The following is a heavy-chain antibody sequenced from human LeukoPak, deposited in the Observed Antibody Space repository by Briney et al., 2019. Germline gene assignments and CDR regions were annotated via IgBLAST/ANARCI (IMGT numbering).Heavy chain of an antibody. D-gene: IGHD6-13*01. CDR3: ARDWRADSSSWYNWFDP. J-gene: IGHJ5*02. CDR1: RYTFTSYH. Sequence: ASVKVSCKASRYTFTSYHMHWVRQAPRQGLEWMGIINPSGGTTNYAQKFRGRVTMTRDTSISTAYMELSRLRSDDTAVYYCARDWRADSSSWYNWFDPWGQGTLVTVSS. V-gene: IGHV1-46*01. CDR2: INPSGGTT.